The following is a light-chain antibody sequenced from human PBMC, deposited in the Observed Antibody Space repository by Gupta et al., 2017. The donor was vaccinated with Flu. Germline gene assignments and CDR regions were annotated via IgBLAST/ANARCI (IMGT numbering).Light chain of an antibody. CDR2: KVS. J-gene: IGKJ1*01. CDR1: QSLVSSDGNTY. Sequence: DVVMTQSPLSLPVTLGQPASISCRSSQSLVSSDGNTYLNWFQQRPGQSPRRLIYKVSNRDSGVPDRFSGSGSGTDFTLKISRVEADDVGVYYCMQHTHWPRTFGQGTXVEIK. CDR3: MQHTHWPRT. V-gene: IGKV2-30*01.